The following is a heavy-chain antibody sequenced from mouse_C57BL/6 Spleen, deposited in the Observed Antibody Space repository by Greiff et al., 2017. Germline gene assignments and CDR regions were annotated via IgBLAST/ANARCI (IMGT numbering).Heavy chain of an antibody. Sequence: EVQRVESGGGLVKPGGSLKLSCAASGFTFSDYGMHWVRQAPEKGLEWVAYISSGSSTIYYADTVKGRFTISRDNAKNTLFLQMTSLRSDDTAMYYCARQYLYYFDYWGQGTTLTVSS. V-gene: IGHV5-17*01. D-gene: IGHD2-10*02. J-gene: IGHJ2*01. CDR3: ARQYLYYFDY. CDR2: ISSGSSTI. CDR1: GFTFSDYG.